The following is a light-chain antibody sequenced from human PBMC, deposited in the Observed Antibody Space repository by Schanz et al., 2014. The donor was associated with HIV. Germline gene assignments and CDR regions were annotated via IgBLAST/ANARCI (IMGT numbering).Light chain of an antibody. CDR3: QQRSDWPPRWT. Sequence: EIVLTQSPGTLSLSPGERGTLSCRASQSVKSNFIGWYQQKPGQAPRLLIFGASNRATGIPARFSGSGSGTDFTLTISSLEPEDFAVYYCQQRSDWPPRWTFGQGTKVEIK. J-gene: IGKJ1*01. CDR2: GAS. CDR1: QSVKSN. V-gene: IGKV3-11*01.